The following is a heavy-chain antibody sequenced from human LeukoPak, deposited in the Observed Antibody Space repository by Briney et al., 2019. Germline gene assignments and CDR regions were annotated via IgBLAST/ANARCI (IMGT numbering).Heavy chain of an antibody. CDR1: GHTSTTYA. V-gene: IGHV1-3*01. Sequence: ASVKVSCKASGHTSTTYAIHWVRQAPGQGLEWMGWINAGNGNIKYSQKLQGRVTITGDTSASTAYMELSSLRSEDTAVYHCARGYCSSTSCYMDVWGQGTTVTVSS. CDR2: INAGNGNI. D-gene: IGHD2-2*01. J-gene: IGHJ6*02. CDR3: ARGYCSSTSCYMDV.